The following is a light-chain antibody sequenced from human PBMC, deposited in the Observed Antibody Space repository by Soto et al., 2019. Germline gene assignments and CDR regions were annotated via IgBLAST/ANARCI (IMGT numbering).Light chain of an antibody. Sequence: DIQMTQSPSSLSASVGDRVTITCRASQRINIYLNWYQQKPGRAPLLLIYAASNLQSGVPSRFGGSGSGTDFTLTINNLQPEDFAIYYCQQSYSTPTFGGGTKV. J-gene: IGKJ4*01. CDR2: AAS. V-gene: IGKV1-39*01. CDR3: QQSYSTPT. CDR1: QRINIY.